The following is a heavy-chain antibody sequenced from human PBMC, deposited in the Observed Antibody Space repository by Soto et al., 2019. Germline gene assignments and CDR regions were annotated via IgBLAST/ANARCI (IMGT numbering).Heavy chain of an antibody. D-gene: IGHD3-3*01. CDR2: IYYSGST. Sequence: QVQLQESGPGLVKPSQTLSLTCTVSGGSVSRGGYFWNWIRQHPEKGLEWIGYIYYSGSTHYNPSLKSRATMSLDTSQNQFSLKLSSVTAADTGVYYCARAYPPDFRIGSRGSFDYWGRGTLVTVSS. CDR1: GGSVSRGGYF. CDR3: ARAYPPDFRIGSRGSFDY. V-gene: IGHV4-31*03. J-gene: IGHJ4*02.